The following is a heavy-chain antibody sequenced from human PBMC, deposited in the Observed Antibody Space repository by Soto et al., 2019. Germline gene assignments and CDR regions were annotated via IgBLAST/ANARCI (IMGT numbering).Heavy chain of an antibody. CDR1: GYTFSSYA. V-gene: IGHV1-3*01. CDR2: INAGNGNT. D-gene: IGHD2-15*01. J-gene: IGHJ6*02. CDR3: ATHGGSIGLFVRQYSCGMDF. Sequence: ASKAVFGKASGYTFSSYALHWVREARGQRLEWMGWINAGNGNTKYSQKFQGRVTITRDTSASTAYMELSSLRSEDTAVYYCATHGGSIGLFVRQYSCGMDFWGQGIMVTVSS.